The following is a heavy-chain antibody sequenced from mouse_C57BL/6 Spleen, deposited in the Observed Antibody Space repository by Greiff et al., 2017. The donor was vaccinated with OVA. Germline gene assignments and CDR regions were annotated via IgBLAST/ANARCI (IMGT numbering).Heavy chain of an antibody. D-gene: IGHD2-4*01. CDR3: AREYDYDDGTWFAY. CDR2: INPNNGGT. J-gene: IGHJ3*01. CDR1: GYTFTDYN. V-gene: IGHV1-22*01. Sequence: EVQLQQSGPELVKPGASVKMSCKASGYTFTDYNMHWVKQSHGKSLEWIGYINPNNGGTSYNQKFKGKATLTVNKSSSTAYMELRSLTSEDSAVYYCAREYDYDDGTWFAYWGQGTLVTVSA.